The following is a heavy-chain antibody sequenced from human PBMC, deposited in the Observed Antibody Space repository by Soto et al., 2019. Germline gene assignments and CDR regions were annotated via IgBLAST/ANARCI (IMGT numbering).Heavy chain of an antibody. CDR2: ISGSGGST. CDR3: AKDLGSSYYDSSGNFPSDS. J-gene: IGHJ4*02. D-gene: IGHD3-22*01. V-gene: IGHV3-23*01. Sequence: GGSLRLSCAASGFTFGTYAMNWVRQAPGKGLEWVSGISGSGGSTYYAASVKGRFTISRDNSQNTLNLQMNSLRADDTAVYYCAKDLGSSYYDSSGNFPSDSWGQGTLVTVSS. CDR1: GFTFGTYA.